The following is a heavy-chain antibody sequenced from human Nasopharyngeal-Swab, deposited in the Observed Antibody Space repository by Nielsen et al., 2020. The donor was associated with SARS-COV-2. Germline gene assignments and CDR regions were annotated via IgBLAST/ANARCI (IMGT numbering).Heavy chain of an antibody. V-gene: IGHV4-4*08. CDR3: ARGSTFAIFGVVQWSGWFDP. J-gene: IGHJ5*02. Sequence: SETLSLTCNVSGGSISSHYWSWIRQSPGKGLEWIGRIYTSGSTNYNPSLKSRVTISVDTSKNQFSLKLSSVTAADTAVYYCARGSTFAIFGVVQWSGWFDPWGQGTLVTVSS. CDR1: GGSISSHY. D-gene: IGHD3-3*01. CDR2: IYTSGST.